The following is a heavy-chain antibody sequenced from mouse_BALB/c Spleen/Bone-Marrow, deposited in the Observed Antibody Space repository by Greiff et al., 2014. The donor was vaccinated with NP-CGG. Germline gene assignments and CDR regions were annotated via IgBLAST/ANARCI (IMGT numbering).Heavy chain of an antibody. J-gene: IGHJ4*01. CDR2: INPDSSTI. CDR3: ARQGYRYALRVYAMDY. D-gene: IGHD2-14*01. CDR1: GFDFSRYW. V-gene: IGHV4-1*02. Sequence: EVQLQQSGGGLVQPGGSLKLSCAASGFDFSRYWMSWVRQAPGKGLEWIGEINPDSSTINYTPSLKDKFIISRDNAKNTLYLQMSKVRSEDTALYYCARQGYRYALRVYAMDYWGQGTSVTVSS.